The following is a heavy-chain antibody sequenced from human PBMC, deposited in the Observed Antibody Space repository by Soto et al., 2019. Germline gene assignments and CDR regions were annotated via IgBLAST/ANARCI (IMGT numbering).Heavy chain of an antibody. V-gene: IGHV1-3*01. J-gene: IGHJ6*02. Sequence: ASVKVSCKASGYTFTSYAMHWVRQAPGQRLEWMGWINAGNGNTKYSQKFQGRVTITRDTSASTAYMELSSLRSEDTAVYYCAREEVRGVIYGMDVWGQGTTVTVSS. CDR3: AREEVRGVIYGMDV. CDR2: INAGNGNT. D-gene: IGHD3-10*01. CDR1: GYTFTSYA.